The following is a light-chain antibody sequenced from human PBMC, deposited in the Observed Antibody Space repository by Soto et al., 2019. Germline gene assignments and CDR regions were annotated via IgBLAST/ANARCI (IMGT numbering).Light chain of an antibody. CDR2: DAS. CDR1: QSLGIW. V-gene: IGKV1-5*01. Sequence: DIQMTQSPSTLSASVGDRVTITCRASQSLGIWLAWHQQKPGKAPKLLIYDASTLKSGVPSRFSGSGSGTKFTLTISSLQPDDFATYYCQQYNSYLYTFGQGTKVDIK. J-gene: IGKJ2*01. CDR3: QQYNSYLYT.